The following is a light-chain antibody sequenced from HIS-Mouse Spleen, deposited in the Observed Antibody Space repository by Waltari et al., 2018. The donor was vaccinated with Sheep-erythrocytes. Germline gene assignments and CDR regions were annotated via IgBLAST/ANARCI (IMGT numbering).Light chain of an antibody. Sequence: QSALTQPPSASGSPGQSVTISCTGTSSDVGGYNYVPWYQQPPGKAPKLMIYEVSKRPSGVPDRFSGSKSGNTASLTVSGLQAEDEADYYCSSYAGSNSVVFGGGTKLAVL. CDR1: SSDVGGYNY. J-gene: IGLJ2*01. V-gene: IGLV2-8*01. CDR3: SSYAGSNSVV. CDR2: EVS.